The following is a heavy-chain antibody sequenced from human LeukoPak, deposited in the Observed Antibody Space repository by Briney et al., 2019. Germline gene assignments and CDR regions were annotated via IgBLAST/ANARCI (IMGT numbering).Heavy chain of an antibody. CDR1: GGSISSSSYY. CDR3: ARQGGVLRYFDWVAEYFQH. Sequence: SETLSLTCTVSGGSISSSSYYWGWIRQPPGKGLEWIGSSYYSGSTYYNPSPKSRVTISVDTSKNQFSLKLSSVTAADTAVYYCARQGGVLRYFDWVAEYFQHWGQGTLVTVSS. CDR2: SYYSGST. D-gene: IGHD3-9*01. V-gene: IGHV4-39*01. J-gene: IGHJ1*01.